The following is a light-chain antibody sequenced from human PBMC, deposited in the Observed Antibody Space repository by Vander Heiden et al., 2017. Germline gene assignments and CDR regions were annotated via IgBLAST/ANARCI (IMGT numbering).Light chain of an antibody. CDR1: QRVLYSSNNNNY. CDR2: WAS. Sequence: DIVVTQASDSLAVSLGERATINCKSSQRVLYSSNNNNYLAWYQQKPGQPPKLLIYWASTRQSGVPDRFSGSGSGTDFTLPISSLQADDVAVYYCQQYYIAPLTFGGGTRVEIK. J-gene: IGKJ4*02. V-gene: IGKV4-1*01. CDR3: QQYYIAPLT.